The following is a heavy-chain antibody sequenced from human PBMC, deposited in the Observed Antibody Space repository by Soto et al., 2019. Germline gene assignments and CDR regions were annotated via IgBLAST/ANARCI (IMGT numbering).Heavy chain of an antibody. CDR3: ARTGGVTEIIKPDNDEPFTYYYYYMDV. D-gene: IGHD1-1*01. V-gene: IGHV3-7*01. CDR1: GFTFSSYW. CDR2: IKQDGSEK. J-gene: IGHJ6*03. Sequence: PGGSLRLSCAASGFTFSSYWMSWVRQAPGKGLEWVANIKQDGSEKYYVDSVKGRFTISRDNAKNSLYLQMNSLRAEDTAVYYCARTGGVTEIIKPDNDEPFTYYYYYMDVWGKGTTVTVS.